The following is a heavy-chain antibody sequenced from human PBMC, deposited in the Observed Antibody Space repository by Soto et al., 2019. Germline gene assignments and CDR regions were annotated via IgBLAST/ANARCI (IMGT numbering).Heavy chain of an antibody. V-gene: IGHV1-8*01. CDR2: MNPNSGNT. Sequence: GASVKVSCKASGYTLTSYDINWGRQATGQGLEWMGWMNPNSGNTGYAQKFQGRVTMTRNTSISTAYMELSSLRSEDTAVYYCARGVTPYYDFWSALPYYYYYYLAVWGKGPTVTVSS. CDR3: ARGVTPYYDFWSALPYYYYYYLAV. D-gene: IGHD3-3*01. CDR1: GYTLTSYD. J-gene: IGHJ6*03.